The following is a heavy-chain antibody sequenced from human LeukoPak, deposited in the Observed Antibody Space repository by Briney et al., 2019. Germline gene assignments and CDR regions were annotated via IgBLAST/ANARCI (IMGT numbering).Heavy chain of an antibody. CDR2: MNPNSGNT. CDR1: GYTFTSYD. J-gene: IGHJ5*02. V-gene: IGHV1-8*01. D-gene: IGHD6-13*01. CDR3: ARAAAGPRGWFDP. Sequence: ASVKVSCKASGYTFTSYDINWVRQATGQGLEWMGWMNPNSGNTGCAQKFQGRVTMTRNTSISTAYMELSSLRSEDTAVYYCARAAAGPRGWFDPWGQGTLVTVSS.